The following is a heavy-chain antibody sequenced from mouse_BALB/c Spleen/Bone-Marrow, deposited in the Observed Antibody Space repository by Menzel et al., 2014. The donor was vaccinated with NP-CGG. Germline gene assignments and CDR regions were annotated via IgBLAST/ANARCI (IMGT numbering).Heavy chain of an antibody. D-gene: IGHD2-1*01. CDR2: INPSSGYT. CDR1: GYTFTSYT. Sequence: VKLVESAAELARPGASVKMSCKASGYTFTSYTMHWVKQRPGQGLEWIGYINPSSGYTEYNQKFKDKTTLTADKSSSTAYMQLSSLTSEDSAVYYCARNHWYFDVWGAGTTVTVSS. V-gene: IGHV1-4*02. CDR3: ARNHWYFDV. J-gene: IGHJ1*01.